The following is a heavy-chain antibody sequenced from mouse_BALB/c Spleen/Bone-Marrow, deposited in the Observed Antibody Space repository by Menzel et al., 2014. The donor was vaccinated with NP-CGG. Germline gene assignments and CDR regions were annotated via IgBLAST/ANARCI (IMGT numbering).Heavy chain of an antibody. CDR2: IYPGNSDT. D-gene: IGHD3-1*01. CDR3: TTLARSDFDY. J-gene: IGHJ2*01. V-gene: IGHV1-5*01. CDR1: GYTFSNYW. Sequence: DVKLQESGTVLARPGAAVKMSCKASGYTFSNYWMHWVKQRPGQGLEWIGTIYPGNSDTTYNQKFKGKAKLTAVTSTSTAYMELSSLTNEDSAVYYCTTLARSDFDYWGQGTILTVSS.